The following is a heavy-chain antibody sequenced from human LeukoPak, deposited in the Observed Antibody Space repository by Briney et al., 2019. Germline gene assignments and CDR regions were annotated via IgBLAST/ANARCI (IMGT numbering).Heavy chain of an antibody. CDR2: IHEDGSDK. CDR1: GFTFSSYW. J-gene: IGHJ3*02. Sequence: GGSLRLSCVVSGFTFSSYWMNWVRQAPGKGLEWVANIHEDGSDKYYVDSVKGRFTISRDYAKNSLYLQMNSLRAEDTALYYCARTLRLGTPRAFDIWGRGTVVTVSS. V-gene: IGHV3-7*05. CDR3: ARTLRLGTPRAFDI. D-gene: IGHD1-14*01.